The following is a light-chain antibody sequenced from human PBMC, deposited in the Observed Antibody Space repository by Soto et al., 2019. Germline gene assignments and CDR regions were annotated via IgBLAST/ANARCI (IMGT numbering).Light chain of an antibody. CDR1: SSDIGYYTY. J-gene: IGLJ2*01. CDR2: EVT. V-gene: IGLV2-14*01. CDR3: SSYTSSSTRVV. Sequence: QSVLTQPASVSGSPGQTITISCTGTSSDIGYYTYVSWYQQHPGKAPKLVIYEVTNRPSGVSNRFSGSKSGNTASLTISGLQAEDEADYYCSSYTSSSTRVVFGGGTKLTVL.